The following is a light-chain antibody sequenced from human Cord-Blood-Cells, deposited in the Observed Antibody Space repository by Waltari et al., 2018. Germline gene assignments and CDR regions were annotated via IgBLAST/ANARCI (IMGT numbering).Light chain of an antibody. CDR3: QQYNNWPPVYT. J-gene: IGKJ2*01. V-gene: IGKV3-15*01. Sequence: EIVMTQSPATLSVSPGERATLSCRASQSVSSNLAWYQQKPGQAPRLLIYGVSTRATGIPARFSGSGSGTEFTLTISSLQSEDFAVYYCQQYNNWPPVYTFGQGTKLETK. CDR1: QSVSSN. CDR2: GVS.